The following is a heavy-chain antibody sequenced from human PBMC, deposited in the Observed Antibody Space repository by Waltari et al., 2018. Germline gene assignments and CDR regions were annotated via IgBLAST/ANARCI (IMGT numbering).Heavy chain of an antibody. V-gene: IGHV4-39*01. CDR1: VGSIRTTYT. Sequence: QLQLQVSGPGLVKPSETLSLTCTASVGSIRTTYTWGWIRQPPGKGLEWMGNMQYRGSTFYNPSLESRVTISLDTWKNQFSLRLSSVGAADTAVYFCGRIAFGDEGGYFQYWGQGTLVTVSS. CDR3: GRIAFGDEGGYFQY. J-gene: IGHJ1*01. D-gene: IGHD4-17*01. CDR2: MQYRGST.